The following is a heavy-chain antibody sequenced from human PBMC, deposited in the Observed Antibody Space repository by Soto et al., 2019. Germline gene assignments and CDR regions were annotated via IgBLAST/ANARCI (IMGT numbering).Heavy chain of an antibody. D-gene: IGHD2-2*01. Sequence: GGSLRLSCTVSGFAFSNYGINWVRQAPGKGLEWVSSISKSDYTYYSDSVKGRFTISRDNAKNSVSLQMNTLRVEDTAVYYCAREDSIIIPAVSDFWGQGTLVTVSS. CDR3: AREDSIIIPAVSDF. CDR2: ISKSDYT. V-gene: IGHV3-21*01. CDR1: GFAFSNYG. J-gene: IGHJ4*02.